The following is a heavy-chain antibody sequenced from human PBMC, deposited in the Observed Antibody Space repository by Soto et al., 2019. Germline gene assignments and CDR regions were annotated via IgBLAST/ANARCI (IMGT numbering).Heavy chain of an antibody. Sequence: QLQLQESGSGLVKPSQTLSLTCAVSGGSISSGGYYWSWIRQHPGKGLEWIGYIYYSGSTYYNPSLKSRVTISVDTSKNQFSLKLSSVTAADTAVYYCARVCGGDCHYGMDVWGQGTTVTVSS. D-gene: IGHD2-21*02. CDR1: GGSISSGGYY. J-gene: IGHJ6*02. CDR2: IYYSGST. V-gene: IGHV4-31*11. CDR3: ARVCGGDCHYGMDV.